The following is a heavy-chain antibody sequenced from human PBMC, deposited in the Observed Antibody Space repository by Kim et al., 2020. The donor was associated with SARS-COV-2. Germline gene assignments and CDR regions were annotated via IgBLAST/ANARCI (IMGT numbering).Heavy chain of an antibody. V-gene: IGHV5-51*01. CDR2: TQPGDSEP. J-gene: IGHJ3*02. Sequence: EWMGNTQPGDSEPRESPSFQGQVTISADKSVNTAYLQWSSLKASDTAVYFCARGKCMAGSAVGDASDSWGQGTMVTLSS. CDR3: ARGKCMAGSAVGDASDS. D-gene: IGHD2-8*01.